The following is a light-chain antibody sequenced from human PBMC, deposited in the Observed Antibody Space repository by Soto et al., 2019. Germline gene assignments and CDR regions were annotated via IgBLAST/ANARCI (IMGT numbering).Light chain of an antibody. CDR2: DVT. Sequence: QSALTQPASVSGSPGQSITISCTGTSSDIGDYDYVSWYQHLPGKAPKLLIFDVTHRPSGVSDRFSGSKSGNTASLTISGVRPEDEADYYCCSYTGSSNYVFGTGTKLTVL. CDR1: SSDIGDYDY. CDR3: CSYTGSSNYV. V-gene: IGLV2-14*01. J-gene: IGLJ1*01.